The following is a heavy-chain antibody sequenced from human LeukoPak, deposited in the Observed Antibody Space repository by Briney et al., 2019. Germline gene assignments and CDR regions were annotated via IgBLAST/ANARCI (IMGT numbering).Heavy chain of an antibody. J-gene: IGHJ3*02. CDR3: ARDVNSYYDSNGYNAFDI. V-gene: IGHV1-2*02. D-gene: IGHD3-22*01. CDR2: INPNSGGT. Sequence: ASVKVSCKASGYTFTGYYMHWVRQAPGQGLEWMGWINPNSGGTNYAQKFQGRVTMTRDTSISTAYMELSRLRSDDTAVYYCARDVNSYYDSNGYNAFDIWGQGTMVTVSS. CDR1: GYTFTGYY.